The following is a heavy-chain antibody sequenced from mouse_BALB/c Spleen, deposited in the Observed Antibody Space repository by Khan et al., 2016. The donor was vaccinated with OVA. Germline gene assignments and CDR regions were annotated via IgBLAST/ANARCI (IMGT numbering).Heavy chain of an antibody. J-gene: IGHJ3*01. CDR2: INPSNDYT. Sequence: QVQLKQSGAELARPGASVKMSYKASGYTFTSYTIHWIKKRPGQGLEWIGYINPSNDYTNYNQKFKDKATLTTDKSSTTAYLRLSSLTSDASAVYSCVRDGAYQRNGGWFAYWGQGTLGTGFA. CDR3: VRDGAYQRNGGWFAY. D-gene: IGHD2-14*01. V-gene: IGHV1-4*01. CDR1: GYTFTSYT.